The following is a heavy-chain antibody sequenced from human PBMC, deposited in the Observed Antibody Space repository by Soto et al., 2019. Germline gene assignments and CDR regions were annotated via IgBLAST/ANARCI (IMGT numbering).Heavy chain of an antibody. CDR2: IYHSGIT. J-gene: IGHJ5*02. V-gene: IGHV4-4*02. Sequence: QVQLRESGPRLVKPSGTLSLTCAVSGGSISSSYWWTWVRQAPGKGLQWIGEIYHSGITNYNPSRXSXGXMXXHKSNNECSLSLTSVTAADTAVYYCATLPPRIVVVFTEMPTWGQGILVTVSS. D-gene: IGHD2-21*01. CDR1: GGSISSSYW. CDR3: ATLPPRIVVVFTEMPT.